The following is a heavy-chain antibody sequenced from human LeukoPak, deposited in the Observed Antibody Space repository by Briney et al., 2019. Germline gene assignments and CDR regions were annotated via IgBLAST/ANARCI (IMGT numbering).Heavy chain of an antibody. Sequence: GGSLRLSCAASGFTFSSYSMNWVRQAPGKGLEWVSSISSSSSYIYYADSVKGRFTISRDNAKNSLYLQVNSLRAEDTAVYYCALSSSWSYYFDYWGQGTLVTVSS. CDR1: GFTFSSYS. D-gene: IGHD6-13*01. CDR2: ISSSSSYI. J-gene: IGHJ4*02. CDR3: ALSSSWSYYFDY. V-gene: IGHV3-21*01.